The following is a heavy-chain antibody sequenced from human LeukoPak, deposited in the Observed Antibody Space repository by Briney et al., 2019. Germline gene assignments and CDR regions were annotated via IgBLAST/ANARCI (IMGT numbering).Heavy chain of an antibody. CDR1: GFTFSSYA. Sequence: GGSLRLSCAASGFTFSSYAMHWVRQAPGKGLEYVSAISSNGGSTYYENSVKGRFTISRDNSKNTLYLQMGSLRAEDMAVYYCARERGGYEWNFDYWGQGTLVTVSS. CDR2: ISSNGGST. D-gene: IGHD5-12*01. V-gene: IGHV3-64*01. CDR3: ARERGGYEWNFDY. J-gene: IGHJ4*02.